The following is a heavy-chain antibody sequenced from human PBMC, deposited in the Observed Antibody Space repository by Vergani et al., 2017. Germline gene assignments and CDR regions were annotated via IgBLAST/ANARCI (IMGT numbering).Heavy chain of an antibody. CDR1: VFTFSSYS. CDR2: ISSSSSYI. V-gene: IGHV3-21*01. CDR3: ARLAERIAAAGTWRGWFDP. J-gene: IGHJ5*02. Sequence: EVQLVESGGGLVKPGVSLRLSCAASVFTFSSYSMIWVRQAPGEGLEGVSSISSSSSYIYYADSVKGRFTISRDNSKNSLYLQMNSLRAEDTAVYYCARLAERIAAAGTWRGWFDPWGQGTLVTVSS. D-gene: IGHD6-13*01.